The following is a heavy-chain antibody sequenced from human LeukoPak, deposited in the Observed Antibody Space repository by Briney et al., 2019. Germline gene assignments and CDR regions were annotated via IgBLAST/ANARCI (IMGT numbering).Heavy chain of an antibody. D-gene: IGHD3/OR15-3a*01. CDR1: GFTFSHYA. V-gene: IGHV3-30*04. CDR3: ARERTGFYAEY. J-gene: IGHJ4*02. Sequence: GGSLRLSCAASGFTFSHYAMYWVRQAPGKGLEWVALISYDGSVQYYADSVKGRFTISRDSPKNTLYLQMNSLRPEDTAVYYCARERTGFYAEYWGQGTLVTVSS. CDR2: ISYDGSVQ.